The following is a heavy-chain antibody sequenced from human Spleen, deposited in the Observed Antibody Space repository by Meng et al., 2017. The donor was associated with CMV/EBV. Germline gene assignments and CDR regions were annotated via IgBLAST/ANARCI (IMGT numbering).Heavy chain of an antibody. Sequence: SGYIFTDFCIRWLRQAPGQELGWKRWVDPETSDTHSPQKFQDRVTLTRDTSIGTAYLELSRLKSDDSAIYFCAKSYSGSPNNWFDPWGQGTLVTVSS. J-gene: IGHJ5*02. CDR2: VDPETSDT. D-gene: IGHD1-26*01. V-gene: IGHV1/OR15-1*04. CDR3: AKSYSGSPNNWFDP. CDR1: GYIFTDFC.